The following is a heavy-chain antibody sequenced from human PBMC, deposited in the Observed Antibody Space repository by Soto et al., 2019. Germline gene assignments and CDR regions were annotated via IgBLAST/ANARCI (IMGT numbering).Heavy chain of an antibody. CDR2: MSYSGST. J-gene: IGHJ4*02. Sequence: SETLSLTCTVSGGSISSSSSYWGWIRQPPGKGLEWIGSMSYSGSTYNNPSLKSRVTLSVDTSQSRISLKLTSVTAADTAVYYCARHRVPSVYDPIPGCFDSWGQGILVTVSS. D-gene: IGHD5-12*01. V-gene: IGHV4-39*01. CDR1: GGSISSSSSY. CDR3: ARHRVPSVYDPIPGCFDS.